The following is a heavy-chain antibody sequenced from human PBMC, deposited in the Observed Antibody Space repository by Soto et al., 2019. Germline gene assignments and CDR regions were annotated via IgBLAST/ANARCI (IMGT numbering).Heavy chain of an antibody. D-gene: IGHD3-22*01. V-gene: IGHV3-11*06. CDR3: ARAKDYYDSSGLGGFDY. CDR1: GFTFSDYY. J-gene: IGHJ4*02. Sequence: GGSLRLSCAASGFTFSDYYMSWIRQAPGKGLEWVSYISSSSYTNYADSVKGRFTISRDNAKNSLYLQMNSLRTEDTAVYYCARAKDYYDSSGLGGFDYWGQGTLVTVSS. CDR2: ISSSSYT.